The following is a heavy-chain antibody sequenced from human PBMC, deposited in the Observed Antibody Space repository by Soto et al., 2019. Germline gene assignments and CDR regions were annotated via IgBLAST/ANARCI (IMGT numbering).Heavy chain of an antibody. CDR2: VSHDGRNT. D-gene: IGHD6-19*01. CDR1: GFTFSDYA. Sequence: VQLVESGGGVVQPGRSLRLSCAASGFTFSDYAMHWVRQAPGKGLEWVAVVSHDGRNTHYADSVKGRFTISRDSSKNTVSLERSRLGAEDTAVYYCAKGGRQWLVTSDFNYWGQGALVTVSS. V-gene: IGHV3-30*18. J-gene: IGHJ4*02. CDR3: AKGGRQWLVTSDFNY.